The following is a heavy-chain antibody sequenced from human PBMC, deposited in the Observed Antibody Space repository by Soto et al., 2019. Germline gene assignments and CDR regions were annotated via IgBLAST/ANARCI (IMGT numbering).Heavy chain of an antibody. J-gene: IGHJ4*02. CDR2: ISSSSSYI. D-gene: IGHD3-10*01. CDR1: GFTFSSYS. CDR3: ARGGGMVRGVIINY. V-gene: IGHV3-21*01. Sequence: GGSLRLSCAASGFTFSSYSMNWVRQAPGKGLEWVSSISSSSSYIYYADSVKGRFTISRDNAKNSLYLQMNSLRAEDTAVYYCARGGGMVRGVIINYWGQGTLVTVSS.